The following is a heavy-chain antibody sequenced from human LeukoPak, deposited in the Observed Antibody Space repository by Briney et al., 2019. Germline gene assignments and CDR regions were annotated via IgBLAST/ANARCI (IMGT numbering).Heavy chain of an antibody. CDR3: ARPRIAAAGTRGGFDP. CDR2: INHSGST. V-gene: IGHV4-4*02. CDR1: GGSISSSNW. J-gene: IGHJ5*02. Sequence: SETLSLTCAVSGGSISSSNWWSWVRQPPGKGLEWIGEINHSGSTNYNPSLKSRVTISVDTSKNQFSLKLSSVTAADTAVYYCARPRIAAAGTRGGFDPWGQGTLVTVSS. D-gene: IGHD6-13*01.